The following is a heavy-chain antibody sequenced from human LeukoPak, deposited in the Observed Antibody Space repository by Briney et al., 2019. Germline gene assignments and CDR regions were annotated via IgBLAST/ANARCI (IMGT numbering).Heavy chain of an antibody. V-gene: IGHV3-23*01. CDR3: ARDRSPGNFDY. D-gene: IGHD3-10*01. Sequence: GGSLRLSCAASGFTFSSYAMSWVRQAPGKGLEWVSAISGSGGSTYYADSVKGRFTISRDNSKNSLYLQMNSLRAEDTAVYYCARDRSPGNFDYWGQGTLVTVSS. CDR1: GFTFSSYA. CDR2: ISGSGGST. J-gene: IGHJ4*02.